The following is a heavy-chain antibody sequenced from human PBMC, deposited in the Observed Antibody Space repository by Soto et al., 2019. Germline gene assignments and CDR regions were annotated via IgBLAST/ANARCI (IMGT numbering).Heavy chain of an antibody. CDR3: ARDLGGAPYVDL. CDR1: GFIFSDQY. CDR2: TRNKARSYTT. J-gene: IGHJ2*01. D-gene: IGHD3-16*01. Sequence: EMQLVESGGRLVQPGGSLRLSCAASGFIFSDQYMDWVRQAPGKGLEWVGRTRNKARSYTTEYAASVKGRFTISRDDSKNSLYLHMNSLKTEDTAVYYCARDLGGAPYVDLWGRGTVVTVSS. V-gene: IGHV3-72*01.